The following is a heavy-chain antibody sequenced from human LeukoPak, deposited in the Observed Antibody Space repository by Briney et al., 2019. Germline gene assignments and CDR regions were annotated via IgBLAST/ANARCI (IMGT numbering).Heavy chain of an antibody. CDR1: GGSISSSSYY. V-gene: IGHV4-39*07. D-gene: IGHD3-9*01. CDR2: IYYSGST. J-gene: IGHJ3*02. Sequence: PSETLSLTCTVSGGSISSSSYYWGWIRQPPGKGLEWIGSIYYSGSTYYNPSLKSRVTISVDTSKNQFSLKLSSVTAADTAVYYCARGAPYYDILTGYYNVAFDIWGQGTMVTASS. CDR3: ARGAPYYDILTGYYNVAFDI.